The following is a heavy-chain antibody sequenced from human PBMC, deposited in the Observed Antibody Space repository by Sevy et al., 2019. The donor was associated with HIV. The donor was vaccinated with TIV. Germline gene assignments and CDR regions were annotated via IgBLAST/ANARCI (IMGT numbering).Heavy chain of an antibody. V-gene: IGHV3-30*18. D-gene: IGHD3-10*01. J-gene: IGHJ5*02. CDR3: AKSGGSGSQTRRDNWFDP. CDR2: ISYDGSNK. CDR1: GFTFSSYG. Sequence: GGSLRLSCAASGFTFSSYGMHWVRQAPGKGLEWVAVISYDGSNKYYADSVKGRFTISRDNSKNTLYLQMNSLRAEDTAVCYCAKSGGSGSQTRRDNWFDPWGQGTLVTVSS.